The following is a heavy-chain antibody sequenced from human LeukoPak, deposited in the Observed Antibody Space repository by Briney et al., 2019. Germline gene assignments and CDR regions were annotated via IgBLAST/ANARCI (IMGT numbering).Heavy chain of an antibody. J-gene: IGHJ6*04. CDR2: ISWDGGST. CDR1: GFTFDDYA. Sequence: GGSLRLSCAASGFTFDDYAMHWVRQAPGKGLEWVSLISWDGGSTYYADSVKGRFTISRDNSKNSLYLQMSSLRAEDTALYYCATGAYYYYGMDVWGKGTTVTVSS. CDR3: ATGAYYYYGMDV. D-gene: IGHD3-10*01. V-gene: IGHV3-43D*04.